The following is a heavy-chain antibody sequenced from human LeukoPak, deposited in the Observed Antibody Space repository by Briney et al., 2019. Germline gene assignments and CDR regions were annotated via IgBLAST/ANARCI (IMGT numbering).Heavy chain of an antibody. D-gene: IGHD1-1*01. J-gene: IGHJ4*02. CDR3: AKEGGELERRGFDY. CDR2: IRYDGSNK. CDR1: GFTFSSYG. Sequence: GGSLRLSCAASGFTFSSYGMHWVRQAPGKGLEWVAFIRYDGSNKYYADSVKGRFTISRDNSKNSLYLQMNSLRTEDTALYYCAKEGGELERRGFDYWGQGTLVTVSS. V-gene: IGHV3-30*02.